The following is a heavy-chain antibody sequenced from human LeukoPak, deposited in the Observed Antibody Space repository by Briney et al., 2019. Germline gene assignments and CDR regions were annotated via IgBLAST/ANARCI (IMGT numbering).Heavy chain of an antibody. CDR1: GFTFTGFY. Sequence: ASVKVSCKTSGFTFTGFYMHWVRQAPGQGLEWLGWINANSGGTNYAQKFQGRVTMTRDTSISTAYMELSRLRSDGTAVYYCARDSYYNDSSGSWYYWGQGTLVTVSS. CDR2: INANSGGT. V-gene: IGHV1-2*02. J-gene: IGHJ4*02. CDR3: ARDSYYNDSSGSWYY. D-gene: IGHD3-22*01.